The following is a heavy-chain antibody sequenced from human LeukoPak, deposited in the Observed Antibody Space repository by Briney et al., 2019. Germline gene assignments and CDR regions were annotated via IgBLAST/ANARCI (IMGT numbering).Heavy chain of an antibody. D-gene: IGHD4-23*01. J-gene: IGHJ4*02. V-gene: IGHV5-51*01. CDR2: IYPGDSDT. CDR1: GYDFTRYW. CDR3: ARTFASYGGNYLDY. Sequence: GESLKISCKGSGYDFTRYWIGWVRQMPGKGLEWMGIIYPGDSDTRYSPSFQGQVTISADKSISTAYLQWSSLKASDTAIYYCARTFASYGGNYLDYWGQGILVTVSS.